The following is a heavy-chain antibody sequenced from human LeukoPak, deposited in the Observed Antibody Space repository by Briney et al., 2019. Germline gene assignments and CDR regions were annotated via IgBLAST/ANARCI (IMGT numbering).Heavy chain of an antibody. D-gene: IGHD6-13*01. Sequence: GGSLRLSCAASGFTFSSSWMDWVRQVPGKGLAWVSRISRDGTITNYADSVKGRFTISRDNAKNTLYLQMNSLRAEDTALFYCVREIGAPGSFNFWGPGTMVAVSS. J-gene: IGHJ3*01. V-gene: IGHV3-74*01. CDR3: VREIGAPGSFNF. CDR1: GFTFSSSW. CDR2: ISRDGTIT.